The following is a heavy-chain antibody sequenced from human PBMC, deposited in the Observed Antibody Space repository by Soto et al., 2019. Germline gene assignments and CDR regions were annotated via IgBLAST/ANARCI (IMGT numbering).Heavy chain of an antibody. J-gene: IGHJ6*02. CDR3: ARVALGCSSTSCPQDV. Sequence: PSQTLSLTCAISGDSVSSNSAAWNWIRQSPSRGLEWLGRTYYRSKWYNDYAVSVKSRITINPDTSKNQFPLQLNSVTPEDTAVYYCARVALGCSSTSCPQDVWGQGTTVTVSS. CDR1: GDSVSSNSAA. D-gene: IGHD2-2*01. CDR2: TYYRSKWYN. V-gene: IGHV6-1*01.